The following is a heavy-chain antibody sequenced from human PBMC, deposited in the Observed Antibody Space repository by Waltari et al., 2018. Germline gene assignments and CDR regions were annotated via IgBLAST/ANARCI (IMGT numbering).Heavy chain of an antibody. CDR3: ANSMSGPRVQ. J-gene: IGHJ4*02. V-gene: IGHV1-69-2*01. CDR1: GYIFTDYY. Sequence: EAQLIQSGAQVTRPGATVKVSCTAFGYIFTDYYMHWMQQVPGKGPEWMARLDPENGATEFADRFQGRLTVTADTSTDTAYMELSGLTSEDTATYYCANSMSGPRVQWGQGTQVTVSP. CDR2: LDPENGAT. D-gene: IGHD3-3*01.